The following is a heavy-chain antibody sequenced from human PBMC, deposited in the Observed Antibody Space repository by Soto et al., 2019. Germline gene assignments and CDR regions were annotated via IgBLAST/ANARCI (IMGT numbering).Heavy chain of an antibody. CDR1: GGSISSYY. CDR2: IYYRGNT. V-gene: IGHV4-59*01. CDR3: ARGALTTYFDY. J-gene: IGHJ4*02. Sequence: TLSLTCTVSGGSISSYYWSWIRQPPGKGLEWIGYIYYRGNTNYNPSLKSRVTISVDTSKNQFSLKLSSVTAADTAVYYCARGALTTYFDYWGQGTLVTVSS.